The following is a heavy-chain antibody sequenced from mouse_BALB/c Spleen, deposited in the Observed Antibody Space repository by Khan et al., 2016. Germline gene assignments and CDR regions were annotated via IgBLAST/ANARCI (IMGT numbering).Heavy chain of an antibody. CDR3: ARADYYGSSGAY. CDR1: GYAFTNYL. J-gene: IGHJ3*01. V-gene: IGHV1-54*01. D-gene: IGHD1-1*01. CDR2: INPGSGDT. Sequence: QVQLQQSGAELVRPGTSVKVSCKASGYAFTNYLIEWVKQRPGQGLEWIGVINPGSGDTNYNEKFKGKATLTADKSSSTAYMQLSSLTSDDSAVYFCARADYYGSSGAYWGQGTLVTVSA.